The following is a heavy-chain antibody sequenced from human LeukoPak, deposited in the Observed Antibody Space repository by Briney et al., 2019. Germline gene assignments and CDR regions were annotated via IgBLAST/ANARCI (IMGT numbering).Heavy chain of an antibody. J-gene: IGHJ2*01. CDR3: ARVYGSGSYYNGDWYFDL. Sequence: SETLSLTCTVSGGSISTNYWSWIRQPAGKGLEWIGRIYTTGSTNYNPSLKSRVTMSVDTSKKQFSLKLSSVTAADTAVYYCARVYGSGSYYNGDWYFDLWGRGTLVTVSS. V-gene: IGHV4-4*07. CDR1: GGSISTNY. CDR2: IYTTGST. D-gene: IGHD3-10*01.